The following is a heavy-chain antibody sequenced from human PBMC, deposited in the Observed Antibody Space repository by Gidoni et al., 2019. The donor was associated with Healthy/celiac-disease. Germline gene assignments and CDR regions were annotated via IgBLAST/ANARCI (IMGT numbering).Heavy chain of an antibody. CDR1: GFTFSSYG. V-gene: IGHV3-30*18. J-gene: IGHJ4*02. Sequence: QVQLVESGGGVVQPGRSLRLSCAASGFTFSSYGMHWVRQAPGKGLEWVAVISYDGSNKYYADSVKGLFTISRDNSKNTLYLQMNSLRAEDTAVYYCAKVSGSYYDSSGYPQGYFDYWGQGTLVTVSS. D-gene: IGHD3-22*01. CDR3: AKVSGSYYDSSGYPQGYFDY. CDR2: ISYDGSNK.